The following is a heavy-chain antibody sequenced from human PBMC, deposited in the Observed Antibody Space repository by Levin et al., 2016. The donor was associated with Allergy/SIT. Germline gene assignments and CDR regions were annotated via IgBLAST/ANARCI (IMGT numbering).Heavy chain of an antibody. Sequence: GESLKISCAASGFTFRSYAMSWVRQAPGKGLEWVSAISGSGGTTYYADSVKGRFTISRDSSKNTLYLQMNSLTAEDTAVYYCARGGQCTGGGSCYSGFDYWGQGGPGHRRPQ. CDR2: ISGSGGTT. D-gene: IGHD2-15*01. J-gene: IGHJ4*02. V-gene: IGHV3-23*01. CDR1: GFTFRSYA. CDR3: ARGGQCTGGGSCYSGFDY.